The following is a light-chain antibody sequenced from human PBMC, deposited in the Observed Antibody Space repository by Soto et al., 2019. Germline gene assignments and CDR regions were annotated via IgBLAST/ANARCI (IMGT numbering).Light chain of an antibody. V-gene: IGKV3-20*01. CDR1: QSVSNNY. Sequence: EIVLTQSPGTVSLSPGEIATLSFMASQSVSNNYLAWYQQKPGQAPRLLTYGASSRATGIPDRFSGSGSGTDFTLTISRLEPEDFAVYYCQQYGSSPWTFGQGTKVDI. CDR2: GAS. J-gene: IGKJ1*01. CDR3: QQYGSSPWT.